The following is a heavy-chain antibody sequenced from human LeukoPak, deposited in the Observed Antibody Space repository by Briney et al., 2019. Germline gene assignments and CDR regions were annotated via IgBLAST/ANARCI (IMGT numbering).Heavy chain of an antibody. D-gene: IGHD5-18*01. V-gene: IGHV3-30-3*01. CDR1: GFTFSSYA. CDR3: ARGEDTAMVTGGTFDY. CDR2: ISYDGSNK. Sequence: GGSLRLPCAASGFTFSSYAMHWVRQAPGKGLEWVAVISYDGSNKYYADSVKGRFTISRDNSKNTLYLQMNSLRAEDTAVYYCARGEDTAMVTGGTFDYWGQGTLVTVSS. J-gene: IGHJ4*02.